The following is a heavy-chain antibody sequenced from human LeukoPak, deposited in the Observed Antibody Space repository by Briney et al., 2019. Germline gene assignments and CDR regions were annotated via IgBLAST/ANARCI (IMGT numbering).Heavy chain of an antibody. CDR2: FSLTGDT. CDR3: ATYGGNSVDH. V-gene: IGHV4-4*02. Sequence: PSETLSLTCGVSGGSISSTNWWSWVRQPPGQGLEWIGEFSLTGDTNYNPSLKSRVTISVDTSKNQFSLKLSSATAADTAVYYCATYGGNSVDHWGQGTLVTVSS. J-gene: IGHJ4*02. D-gene: IGHD4-23*01. CDR1: GGSISSTNW.